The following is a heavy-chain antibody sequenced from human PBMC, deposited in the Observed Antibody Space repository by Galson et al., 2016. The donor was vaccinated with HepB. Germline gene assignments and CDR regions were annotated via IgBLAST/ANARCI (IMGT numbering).Heavy chain of an antibody. Sequence: SLRLSCAASGFTFSSYGIHWFRQAPGKGLEWVAVVSYDGSEKYYADSVRGRFTISRDNSMNTLYLQMYSLRAEDTAVYYCAKDRWKGLEWGLSFYLDSWGQGTLFTVAS. J-gene: IGHJ4*02. CDR2: VSYDGSEK. V-gene: IGHV3-30*18. CDR3: AKDRWKGLEWGLSFYLDS. CDR1: GFTFSSYG. D-gene: IGHD1-26*01.